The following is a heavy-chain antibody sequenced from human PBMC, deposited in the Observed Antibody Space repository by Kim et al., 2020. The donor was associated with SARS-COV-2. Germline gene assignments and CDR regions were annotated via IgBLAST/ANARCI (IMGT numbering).Heavy chain of an antibody. Sequence: GGSLRLSCAASGFTFSSYAMSWVRQAPGKGLEWVSAISGSGGSTYYADSVKGRFTISRDNSKNTLYLQMNSLRAEDTAVYYCAKSLIVVVVAATFGGVDYWGQGTLVTVSS. D-gene: IGHD2-15*01. J-gene: IGHJ4*02. CDR2: ISGSGGST. V-gene: IGHV3-23*01. CDR3: AKSLIVVVVAATFGGVDY. CDR1: GFTFSSYA.